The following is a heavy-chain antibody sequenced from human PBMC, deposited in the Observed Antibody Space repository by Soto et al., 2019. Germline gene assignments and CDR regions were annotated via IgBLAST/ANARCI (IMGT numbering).Heavy chain of an antibody. V-gene: IGHV2-5*02. CDR1: GCALKAPGVC. CDR2: IYWDDDK. J-gene: IGHJ5*02. D-gene: IGHD6-13*01. Sequence: SPHTPVNPTXALTLTCTSSGCALKAPGVCVGWMGRPPGKALECLALIYWDDDKRYSPSLKSRLTITKDTSKNQVVLTMTNMDPVDTATYYCAHRRSSSWYGGNWFDPWGQGTLVTVSS. CDR3: AHRRSSSWYGGNWFDP.